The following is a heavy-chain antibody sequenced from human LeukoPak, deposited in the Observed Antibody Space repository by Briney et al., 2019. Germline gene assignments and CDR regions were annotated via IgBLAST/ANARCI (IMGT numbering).Heavy chain of an antibody. D-gene: IGHD6-13*01. Sequence: PGGSLRLSCAASGFTFSYHWMTWVRQAPGKGLEWVANIKNDGTVKNYVDSVKGRFTISRDNAKNSLYLQLNSLRVEDTAVYYCKSGGAAPGSFDNWGQGTLVTVSP. V-gene: IGHV3-7*01. CDR1: GFTFSYHW. CDR3: KSGGAAPGSFDN. CDR2: IKNDGTVK. J-gene: IGHJ4*02.